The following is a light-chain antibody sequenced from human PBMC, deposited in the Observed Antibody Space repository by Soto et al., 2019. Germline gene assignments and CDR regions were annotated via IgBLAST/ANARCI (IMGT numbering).Light chain of an antibody. J-gene: IGLJ1*01. CDR3: SSYTSSSTFLV. V-gene: IGLV2-14*01. CDR2: DVS. Sequence: SSLTQPSSVSGSPGQSITISCPGTSSDVGGYNYVSWYQQHPGKAPKLMIYDVSNRPSGVSNRFSGSKSGNTASLTISGLQAEDEADYYCSSYTSSSTFLVFGTGTKVTVL. CDR1: SSDVGGYNY.